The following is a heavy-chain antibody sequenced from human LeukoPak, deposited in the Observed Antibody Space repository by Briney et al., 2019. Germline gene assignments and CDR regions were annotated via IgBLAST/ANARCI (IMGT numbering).Heavy chain of an antibody. CDR2: IYYSGST. Sequence: SETLSLTCTVSGGSISSSSYYWGWIRQPPGKGLEWIGSIYYSGSTYYNPSLKSRVTISVDTSKNQFSLKLGSVTAADTAVYYCARSPIVPTYLFDYWGQGTLVTVSS. CDR1: GGSISSSSYY. D-gene: IGHD2-2*01. J-gene: IGHJ4*02. V-gene: IGHV4-39*01. CDR3: ARSPIVPTYLFDY.